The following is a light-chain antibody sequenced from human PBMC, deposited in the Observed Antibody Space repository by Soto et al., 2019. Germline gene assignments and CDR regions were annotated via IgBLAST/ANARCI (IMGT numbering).Light chain of an antibody. CDR3: QKYNSAPWT. Sequence: DIQMTQSPSSLSASVGDRVTITCRVSQSISKYLAWYQQKPGKVPKLLIYAASTLQSGVPSRFSGSGSGTDFTLTISSLQPEDVATYYCQKYNSAPWTFGQGTKVEIK. V-gene: IGKV1-27*01. CDR1: QSISKY. CDR2: AAS. J-gene: IGKJ1*01.